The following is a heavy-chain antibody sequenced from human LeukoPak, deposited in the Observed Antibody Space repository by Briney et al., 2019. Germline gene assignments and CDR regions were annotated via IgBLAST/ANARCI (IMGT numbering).Heavy chain of an antibody. CDR3: AKEYSSSWFDP. V-gene: IGHV3-30*18. Sequence: GRSLRLSCAASGFTFSNYGMHWVRQAPGKGLEWVAVISYDGSNKYYADSVKGRFTISRDNSKNTLYLQMNSLRAEDTAVYYCAKEYSSSWFDPWGQGTLVTVSS. CDR2: ISYDGSNK. D-gene: IGHD6-13*01. CDR1: GFTFSNYG. J-gene: IGHJ5*02.